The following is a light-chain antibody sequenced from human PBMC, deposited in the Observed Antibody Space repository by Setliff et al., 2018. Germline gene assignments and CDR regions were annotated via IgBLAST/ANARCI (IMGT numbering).Light chain of an antibody. J-gene: IGLJ1*01. CDR1: SSDVGGINH. V-gene: IGLV2-8*01. CDR3: SSYAGNYIYV. Sequence: LTQPPSASGSPGQSVTISCTRTSSDVGGINHVSWYQQHPGKAPRLMIFEVSKRPSGVPDRFSGSKSGNTASLTVSGLQAEDEADYYCSSYAGNYIYVFGTGTKVTVL. CDR2: EVS.